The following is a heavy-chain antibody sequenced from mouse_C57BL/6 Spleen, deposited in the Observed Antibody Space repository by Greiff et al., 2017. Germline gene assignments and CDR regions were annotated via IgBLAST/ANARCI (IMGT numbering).Heavy chain of an antibody. CDR3: ARIYSNPLDY. V-gene: IGHV5-4*03. Sequence: DVKLVESGGGLVKPGGSLKLSCAASGFTFSSYAMSWVRQTPEKRLEWVATISDGGSYTYYPDNVKGRFTISRDNAKNNLYLQMSHLKSEDTAMYYCARIYSNPLDYWGQGTSVTVSS. CDR1: GFTFSSYA. D-gene: IGHD2-5*01. J-gene: IGHJ4*01. CDR2: ISDGGSYT.